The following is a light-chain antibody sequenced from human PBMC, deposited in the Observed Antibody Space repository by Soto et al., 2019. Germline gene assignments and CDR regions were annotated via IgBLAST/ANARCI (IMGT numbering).Light chain of an antibody. CDR2: GAS. Sequence: ERVMTQSPATLSVSPGERATLSCRASQSVSSNLAWYQQKPGQAPRLLIYGASTRATGIPDRFSGSGSGTDFTLTISRLDPEDFAVYYCQQYGSSPWTFGQGTKVDI. V-gene: IGKV3-20*01. CDR1: QSVSSN. J-gene: IGKJ1*01. CDR3: QQYGSSPWT.